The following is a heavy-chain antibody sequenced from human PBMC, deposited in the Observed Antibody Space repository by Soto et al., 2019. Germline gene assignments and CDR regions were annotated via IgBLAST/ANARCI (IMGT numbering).Heavy chain of an antibody. J-gene: IGHJ6*02. Sequence: GGSLRLSCAASGFTFSSYGIHWVRQAPGKGLEWVAVISYDGSKRYYAGSVKGRFTISRDNSKNTLYLQMDSLRVEDTAVYYCAKELEWLIADSYYGMDVWGQGTTVTVSS. CDR3: AKELEWLIADSYYGMDV. D-gene: IGHD6-19*01. CDR1: GFTFSSYG. V-gene: IGHV3-30*18. CDR2: ISYDGSKR.